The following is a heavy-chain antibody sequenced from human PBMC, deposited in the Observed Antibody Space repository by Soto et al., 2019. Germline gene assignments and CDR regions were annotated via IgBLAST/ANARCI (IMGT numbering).Heavy chain of an antibody. J-gene: IGHJ4*01. CDR1: GYTFSNYY. CDR2: INPSGGST. Sequence: ASVKVSCKASGYTFSNYYIHWVRQVPGQGLEWIGTINPSGGSTHYAQKFQGRINVTRKTSTGTVHMELRSLKSEDTAVYYCARGNFVVVVVTQGSYFGYWG. D-gene: IGHD2-15*01. CDR3: ARGNFVVVVVTQGSYFGY. V-gene: IGHV1-46*01.